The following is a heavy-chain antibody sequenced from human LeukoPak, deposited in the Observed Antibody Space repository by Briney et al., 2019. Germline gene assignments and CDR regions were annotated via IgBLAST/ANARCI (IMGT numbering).Heavy chain of an antibody. D-gene: IGHD3-22*01. Sequence: SETLSLTCTVSGGSISSSSYYWGWIRQPPGKGLEWIGSIYYSGSTYHNPSLKSRVTISVDTSKNQFSLKLSSVTAADTAVYYCARQSYYYDSSGYYEVSWFDPWGQGTLVTVSS. V-gene: IGHV4-39*01. CDR3: ARQSYYYDSSGYYEVSWFDP. CDR2: IYYSGST. CDR1: GGSISSSSYY. J-gene: IGHJ5*02.